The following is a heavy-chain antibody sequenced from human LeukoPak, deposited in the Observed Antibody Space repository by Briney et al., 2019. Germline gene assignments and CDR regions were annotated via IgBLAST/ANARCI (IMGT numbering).Heavy chain of an antibody. V-gene: IGHV1-2*02. CDR3: ARANFLYCSSTTCLFDY. J-gene: IGHJ4*02. D-gene: IGHD2-2*01. Sequence: ASVKVSCRAPGYTFTDYYMHWVRQAPGQGFEWMGWINPNDGDTNYAQKFQGRVTMTRDTSISTAHMEVSRLRSDDTAVYYCARANFLYCSSTTCLFDYWGQGTLVTVSS. CDR2: INPNDGDT. CDR1: GYTFTDYY.